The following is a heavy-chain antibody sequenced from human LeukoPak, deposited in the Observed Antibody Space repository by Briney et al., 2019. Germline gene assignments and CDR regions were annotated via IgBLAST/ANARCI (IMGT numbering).Heavy chain of an antibody. V-gene: IGHV4-34*01. CDR1: GGSFSGYY. D-gene: IGHD1-26*01. J-gene: IGHJ4*02. Sequence: SETLSLTCAVYGGSFSGYYWSWIRQPPGKGLEWIGEINHSGSTNYNPTLKSRVTISVDTSKNQFSLKLSSVTAADTAVYYCARGKLIDYWGQGTLVTVSS. CDR2: INHSGST. CDR3: ARGKLIDY.